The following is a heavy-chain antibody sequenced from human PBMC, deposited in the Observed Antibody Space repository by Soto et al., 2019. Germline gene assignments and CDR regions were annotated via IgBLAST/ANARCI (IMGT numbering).Heavy chain of an antibody. J-gene: IGHJ1*01. V-gene: IGHV2-5*02. CDR2: IYWDDDK. CDR1: GFSLSTSGVG. D-gene: IGHD3-22*01. CDR3: AHSLSLSVVNKEYFQH. Sequence: SGPTLVNPTQTLTLTCAFSGFSLSTSGVGVGWIRQPPGKALEWLALIYWDDDKRYSPSLKSRLTITKDTSKNQVVLTVTNMDPVDTATYYCAHSLSLSVVNKEYFQHWGQGTLVTVSS.